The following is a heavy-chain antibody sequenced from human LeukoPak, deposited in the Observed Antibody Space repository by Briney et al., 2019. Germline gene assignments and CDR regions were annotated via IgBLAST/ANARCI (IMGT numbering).Heavy chain of an antibody. D-gene: IGHD1-1*01. CDR1: GGSISGYY. J-gene: IGHJ3*02. CDR3: VRLQPNTGEWAFDI. CDR2: ISNGGST. V-gene: IGHV4-59*01. Sequence: SETLSLTCTVSGGSISGYYWSWIRQPPGEGLEWIGYISNGGSTKYNPSLKSRVTISVDTSKNQLSLKLRSVTAADTAVYHCVRLQPNTGEWAFDIWGQGTMVSVSS.